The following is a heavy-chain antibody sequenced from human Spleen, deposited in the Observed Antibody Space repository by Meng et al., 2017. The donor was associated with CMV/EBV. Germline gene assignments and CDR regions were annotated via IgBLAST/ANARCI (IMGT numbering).Heavy chain of an antibody. D-gene: IGHD2-8*01. Sequence: GESLKISCAASGFTFSSYSMNWVRQAPGKGLEWVSYISSSSSTIYYADSVKGRFTISRDNAKNTLYLQMDSLRAEDTAVYYCARETSSCHTNNCWVMDVWGQGTTVTVSS. J-gene: IGHJ6*02. CDR1: GFTFSSYS. CDR3: ARETSSCHTNNCWVMDV. V-gene: IGHV3-48*04. CDR2: ISSSSSTI.